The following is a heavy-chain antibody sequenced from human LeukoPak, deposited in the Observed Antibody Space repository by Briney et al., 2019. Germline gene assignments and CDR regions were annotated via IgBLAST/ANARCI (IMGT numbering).Heavy chain of an antibody. V-gene: IGHV3-74*01. Sequence: PGGSLRLSCAASGFTFSSHWMHWVRQAPGKGLVWVSRINGDGSSTSYADSVKGRFTISRDSAKNTLYLQMNSLRAEDTAVYYCARGSSVVGLDWGQGTLVTVSS. CDR3: ARGSSVVGLD. D-gene: IGHD2-15*01. CDR1: GFTFSSHW. CDR2: INGDGSST. J-gene: IGHJ4*02.